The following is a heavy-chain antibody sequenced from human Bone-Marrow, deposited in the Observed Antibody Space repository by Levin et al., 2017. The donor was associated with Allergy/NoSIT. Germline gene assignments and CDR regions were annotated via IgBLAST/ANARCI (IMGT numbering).Heavy chain of an antibody. D-gene: IGHD4-17*01. CDR3: ARAADYGDYVEWFDP. J-gene: IGHJ5*02. Sequence: GESLKISCAASGFTFSSYEMNWVRQAPGKGLEWVSYISSSGSTIYYADSVKGRFTISRDNAKNSLYLQMNSLRAEDTAVYYCARAADYGDYVEWFDPWGQGTLVTVSS. CDR2: ISSSGSTI. CDR1: GFTFSSYE. V-gene: IGHV3-48*03.